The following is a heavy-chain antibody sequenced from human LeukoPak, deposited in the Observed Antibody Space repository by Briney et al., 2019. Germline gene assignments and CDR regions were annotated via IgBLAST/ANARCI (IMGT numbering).Heavy chain of an antibody. CDR1: GFTVSSNY. J-gene: IGHJ4*02. D-gene: IGHD3-22*01. CDR3: ARRHYDRTGYYFVD. Sequence: GGSLRLSRAASGFTVSSNYMSWARQAPGKGLEGVSVMFTNGDTNYADSVKGRFTISRDSFKNTLYLQMSSLRAEDTAVYFCARRHYDRTGYYFVDWGQGTLVTVSS. CDR2: MFTNGDT. V-gene: IGHV3-66*04.